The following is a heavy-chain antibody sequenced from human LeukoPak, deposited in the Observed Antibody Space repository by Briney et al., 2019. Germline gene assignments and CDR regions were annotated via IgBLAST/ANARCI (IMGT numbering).Heavy chain of an antibody. Sequence: SETLSLTCTVAGGSISSYYWSWIRQPPERGLEWIGYIYYSGSTNYNPSLKSRVTISVGTSKNQFSLKLSSVTAADTAVYYCARLSGSYLRRNLDYWGQGTLVTVSS. CDR3: ARLSGSYLRRNLDY. J-gene: IGHJ4*02. D-gene: IGHD1-26*01. CDR1: GGSISSYY. CDR2: IYYSGST. V-gene: IGHV4-59*08.